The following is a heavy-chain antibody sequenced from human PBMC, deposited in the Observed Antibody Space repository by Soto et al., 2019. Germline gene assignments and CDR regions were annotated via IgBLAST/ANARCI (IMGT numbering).Heavy chain of an antibody. Sequence: EVQLLESGGGLVQPGGSLRFSCAATGLTFSSYALSWVRQAPGKGLEWLSGISGSGGSTYYPDSVKGRFTISRDNSKNPLYLQTNTLRAEDTAVYYCAKERGYDYGYDAMDVWGQGTAVTVSS. V-gene: IGHV3-23*01. CDR2: ISGSGGST. CDR1: GLTFSSYA. J-gene: IGHJ6*02. D-gene: IGHD3-10*01. CDR3: AKERGYDYGYDAMDV.